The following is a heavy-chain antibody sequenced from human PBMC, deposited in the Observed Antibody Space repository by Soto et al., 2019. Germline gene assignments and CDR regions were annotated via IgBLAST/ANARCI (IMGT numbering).Heavy chain of an antibody. Sequence: EVQLSESGGGLVQPGGSLRLSCAASGFTFSSYSMSWVRQAPGKGLEWVSTISGSGGSTYYADSVKGRFTISRDNSKNTMYPQMSSLGAEETAVYYCAKDWTAIWGQGTMVTVSS. CDR1: GFTFSSYS. CDR2: ISGSGGST. V-gene: IGHV3-23*01. J-gene: IGHJ3*02. CDR3: AKDWTAI. D-gene: IGHD2-21*02.